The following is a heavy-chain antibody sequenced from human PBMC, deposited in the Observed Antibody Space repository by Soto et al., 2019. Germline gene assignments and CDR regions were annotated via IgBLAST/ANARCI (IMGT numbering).Heavy chain of an antibody. CDR3: ARVGTSRSSFAFDI. Sequence: SETLSLTCTVSGGSISSGGYYWSWIRQHPGKGLEWIGYIYYSGSTYYNPSLKSRVTISVDTSKNQFSLKLSSVTAADTAVYYCARVGTSRSSFAFDIWGQGTMVT. D-gene: IGHD6-13*01. V-gene: IGHV4-31*03. CDR1: GGSISSGGYY. J-gene: IGHJ3*02. CDR2: IYYSGST.